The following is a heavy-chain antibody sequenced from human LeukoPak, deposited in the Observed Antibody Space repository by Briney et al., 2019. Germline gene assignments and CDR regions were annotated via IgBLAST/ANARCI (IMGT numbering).Heavy chain of an antibody. J-gene: IGHJ4*02. Sequence: PSETLSLTCTVSGGSISSYYWSWIRQPPGKGLEWIGDTYYSGSTNYNPSLQSRVTISVDTSKNQFSLKLSSVTAADTAVYYCASDELITWYEYWGQGTLVTVSS. CDR2: TYYSGST. CDR1: GGSISSYY. D-gene: IGHD6-13*01. CDR3: ASDELITWYEY. V-gene: IGHV4-59*01.